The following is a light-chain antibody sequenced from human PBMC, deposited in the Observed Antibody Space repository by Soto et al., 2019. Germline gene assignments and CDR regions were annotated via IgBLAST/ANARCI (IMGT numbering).Light chain of an antibody. J-gene: IGLJ1*01. CDR3: SSYAGSSNFDV. CDR1: SSDVGGYNY. V-gene: IGLV2-8*01. CDR2: EVL. Sequence: QSVLTQPPSASGSPGQSVTISCTGTSSDVGGYNYVSWYQQHPGKAPKLMIYEVLKRPSGVPDRFSGSKSGNTASLTVSGLQAEDEADYYCSSYAGSSNFDVFGTGTKVTVL.